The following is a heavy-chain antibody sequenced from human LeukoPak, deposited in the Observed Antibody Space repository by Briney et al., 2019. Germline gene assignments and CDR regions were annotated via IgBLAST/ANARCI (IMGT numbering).Heavy chain of an antibody. D-gene: IGHD3-22*01. J-gene: IGHJ6*02. CDR2: IRYDGSNT. CDR1: GFTFSSYG. V-gene: IGHV3-30*02. CDR3: ARDVHMFYYDSSGYNYGMDV. Sequence: GGSLRLSCAASGFTFSSYGMHWVRQAPGKGLEWVAFIRYDGSNTYYADSVNGRFTISRDYSKKKLYLQMNSLRADDTAVYYCARDVHMFYYDSSGYNYGMDVWGQGTTVTVSS.